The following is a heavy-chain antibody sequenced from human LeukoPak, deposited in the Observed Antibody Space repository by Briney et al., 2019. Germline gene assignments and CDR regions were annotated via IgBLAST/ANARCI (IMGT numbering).Heavy chain of an antibody. Sequence: PGRSLRLSCAASGFTFSSYAMHWVRQAPGKGLEWVAVISYDGSNKYYADSVKGRFTISRDNSKNTLYLQMNSLRAEDTAVYYCARDWYYYDSSGYFGYWGQGTLVTVSS. D-gene: IGHD3-22*01. CDR3: ARDWYYYDSSGYFGY. J-gene: IGHJ4*02. V-gene: IGHV3-30-3*01. CDR2: ISYDGSNK. CDR1: GFTFSSYA.